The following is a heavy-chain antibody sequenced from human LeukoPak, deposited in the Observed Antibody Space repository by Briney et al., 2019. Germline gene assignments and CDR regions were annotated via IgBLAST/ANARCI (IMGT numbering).Heavy chain of an antibody. CDR2: ISYDGSNK. CDR3: TRDQPSSGWGFDS. D-gene: IGHD6-19*01. Sequence: PGGSLRLSCAASGFTFSSYAMHWVRQAPGKGLEWVAVISYDGSNKYYADSVKGRFTISRDNTKDLLYLQMTSLRADDTALYYCTRDQPSSGWGFDSWGRGTLVIVSS. V-gene: IGHV3-30*14. J-gene: IGHJ4*02. CDR1: GFTFSSYA.